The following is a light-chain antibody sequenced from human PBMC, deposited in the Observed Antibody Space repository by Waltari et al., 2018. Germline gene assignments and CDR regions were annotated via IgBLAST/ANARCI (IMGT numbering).Light chain of an antibody. Sequence: EIVMTPSPATLSVSPGERATLSCRASQSVSSTLAWYQQKPGQAPRLLIYGASTRATGIPDRFRGSGSGTEFTLTISSMQSEDFAVYYCQQYNNWPRTCGQGTKLEIK. CDR3: QQYNNWPRT. CDR1: QSVSST. V-gene: IGKV3-15*01. J-gene: IGKJ2*01. CDR2: GAS.